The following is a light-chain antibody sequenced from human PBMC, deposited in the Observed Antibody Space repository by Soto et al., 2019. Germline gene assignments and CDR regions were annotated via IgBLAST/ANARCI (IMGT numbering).Light chain of an antibody. CDR1: QSLLHGNGYNY. J-gene: IGKJ5*01. V-gene: IGKV2-28*01. CDR3: MQSLQTIT. CDR2: LGS. Sequence: DIVMTQSPLSLPVTPGEPASISCRSSQSLLHGNGYNYLDWYVQKPGQSPQLLIYLGSNRASGVPDRFSGSTSGTDFTLRISRVEAEDVGFYYCMQSLQTITFGQGTRLEIK.